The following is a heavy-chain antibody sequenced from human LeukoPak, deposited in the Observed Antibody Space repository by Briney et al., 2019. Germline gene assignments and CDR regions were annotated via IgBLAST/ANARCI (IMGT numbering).Heavy chain of an antibody. V-gene: IGHV1-2*02. CDR1: GYTFTGYY. J-gene: IGHJ3*02. CDR3: ARGRHIVVVTAGCAFDI. CDR2: INPNSGGT. Sequence: RASVKVSCKASGYTFTGYYMHWVRQAPGQGLEWMGWINPNSGGTNYAQKFQGRVTMTRDTSISTAYMELSRLRSDDTAVYYCARGRHIVVVTAGCAFDIWGRGTMVTASS. D-gene: IGHD2-21*02.